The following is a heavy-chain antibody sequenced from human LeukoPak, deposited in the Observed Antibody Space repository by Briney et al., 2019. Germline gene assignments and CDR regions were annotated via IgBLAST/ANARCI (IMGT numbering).Heavy chain of an antibody. V-gene: IGHV1-69*06. J-gene: IGHJ4*02. CDR1: GGTFSSYA. CDR2: IIPIFGTA. Sequence: ASVKVSCKASGGTFSSYAISWVRQAPGQGLEWMGGIIPIFGTANYAQKFQGRVTITADKSTSTAYMELSSLRSEDTAVYYCARGELGMGDIVVVVAAMDWGQGTLVTVSS. D-gene: IGHD2-15*01. CDR3: ARGELGMGDIVVVVAAMD.